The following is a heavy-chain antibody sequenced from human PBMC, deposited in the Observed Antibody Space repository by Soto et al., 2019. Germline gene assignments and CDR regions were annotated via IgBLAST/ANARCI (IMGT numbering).Heavy chain of an antibody. CDR2: MNPNSGNT. J-gene: IGHJ5*02. V-gene: IGHV1-8*01. D-gene: IGHD6-6*01. Sequence: QVQLVQSGAEVKKPGASVKVSCKASGYTFTSYDINWVRQATGQGLEWMGWMNPNSGNTGYAQKVQGRVTMTRNTSISTAYMELSSLRSEDTAVYYCARGPFTYSSSSTVSWFDPWGQGTLVTVSS. CDR3: ARGPFTYSSSSTVSWFDP. CDR1: GYTFTSYD.